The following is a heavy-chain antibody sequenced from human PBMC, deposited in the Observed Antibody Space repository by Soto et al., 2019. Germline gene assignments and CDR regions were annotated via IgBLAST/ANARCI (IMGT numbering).Heavy chain of an antibody. J-gene: IGHJ5*02. D-gene: IGHD2-21*02. CDR1: GFTFSSYS. CDR2: ISSSSSTI. Sequence: GGSLRLSCAASGFTFSSYSMNWVRQAPGKGLEWVSYISSSSSTIYYADSVKGRFTISRDNAKNSLYLQMNSLRDEDTAVYYCARTYCGGDCYFGWFDPWGQGTLVTVSS. CDR3: ARTYCGGDCYFGWFDP. V-gene: IGHV3-48*02.